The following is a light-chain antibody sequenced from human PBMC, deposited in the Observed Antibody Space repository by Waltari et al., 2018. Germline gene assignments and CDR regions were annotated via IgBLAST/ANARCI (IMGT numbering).Light chain of an antibody. Sequence: IMLTQSPATLSLSPGERPTLPCRTSQSVSSYLAWFQQKPGQAPRLLIYDTSNRATGIPARFSGSGSGTDFTLTISSLEPEDSAVYYCQQRSHWRTFGQGTKVEIK. CDR3: QQRSHWRT. CDR2: DTS. J-gene: IGKJ1*01. CDR1: QSVSSY. V-gene: IGKV3-11*01.